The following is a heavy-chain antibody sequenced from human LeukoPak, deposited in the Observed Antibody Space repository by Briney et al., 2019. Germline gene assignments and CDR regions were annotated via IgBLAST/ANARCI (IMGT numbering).Heavy chain of an antibody. D-gene: IGHD3-3*01. J-gene: IGHJ4*02. CDR3: ARDQYDTWSRRGNFDS. CDR1: GFSFNNYR. V-gene: IGHV3-7*03. CDR2: IKQDGSEK. Sequence: GGSLRLSCVASGFSFNNYRMTWVRQAPGKGLEWVANIKQDGSEKQYVDSVKGRFAISRDNAKNSLYLQMNSLRVEDTAVFYCARDQYDTWSRRGNFDSWGQGTLVIVSS.